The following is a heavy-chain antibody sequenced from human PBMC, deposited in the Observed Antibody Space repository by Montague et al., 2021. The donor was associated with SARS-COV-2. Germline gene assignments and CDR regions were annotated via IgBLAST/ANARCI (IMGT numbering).Heavy chain of an antibody. CDR2: VYYSGST. D-gene: IGHD3-16*01. CDR1: GGSISSGGYY. J-gene: IGHJ5*01. CDR3: ARLGLVTFWLEVGRFDS. V-gene: IGHV4-39*01. Sequence: SETLSLTCSVSGGSISSGGYYWSWIRQHPGKGLEWIGNVYYSGSTNYNPSLKSRVTISVDTSKNQFSLKLRSVTAADTAVYYCARLGLVTFWLEVGRFDSWGQGTLVTVSS.